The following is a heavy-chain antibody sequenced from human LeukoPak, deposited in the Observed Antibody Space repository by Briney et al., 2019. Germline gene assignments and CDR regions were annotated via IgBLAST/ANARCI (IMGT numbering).Heavy chain of an antibody. CDR2: ISGSGSSR. CDR3: AKDHKAYYHGSGSYYNVGY. D-gene: IGHD3-10*01. Sequence: GVSQRLLCAAWVHILRSHAVRGVRRARGRARVGVSAISGSGSSRYTADSVKGLFTISTDKSKNTLYLQMNSLRAEDTAVYSCAKDHKAYYHGSGSYYNVGYWGQGTLVTVSS. V-gene: IGHV3-23*01. CDR1: VHILRSHA. J-gene: IGHJ4*02.